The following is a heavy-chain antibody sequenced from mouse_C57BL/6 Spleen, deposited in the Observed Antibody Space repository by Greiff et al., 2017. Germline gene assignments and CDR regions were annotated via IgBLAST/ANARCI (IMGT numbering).Heavy chain of an antibody. Sequence: VQLQESGPELVKPGASVKISCKASGYAFSSSWMNWVKQRPGKGLEWIGRIYPGDGDTNYNGKFKGKATLTADKSSSTAYMQLSSLTSEDSAVYFCARDEGYFDYWGQGTTLTVSS. CDR1: GYAFSSSW. CDR3: ARDEGYFDY. CDR2: IYPGDGDT. J-gene: IGHJ2*01. V-gene: IGHV1-82*01.